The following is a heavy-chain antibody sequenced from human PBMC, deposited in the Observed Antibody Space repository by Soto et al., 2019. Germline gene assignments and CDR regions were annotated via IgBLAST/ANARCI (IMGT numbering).Heavy chain of an antibody. J-gene: IGHJ6*02. Sequence: QVQLVESGGGVVQPGRSLRLSCAASGFTFSSYAMHWVRQAPGKGLEWVAIISYDGSNKYYADSVKGRFTISRDNSKNTLYLQMNSLRAEDTAVYYCGKDRGYQGLYYYGMDVWGQGTTVTVSS. CDR3: GKDRGYQGLYYYGMDV. D-gene: IGHD5-12*01. CDR2: ISYDGSNK. V-gene: IGHV3-30*18. CDR1: GFTFSSYA.